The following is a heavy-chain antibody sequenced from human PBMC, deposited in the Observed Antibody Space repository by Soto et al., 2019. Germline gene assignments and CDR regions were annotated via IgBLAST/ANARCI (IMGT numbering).Heavy chain of an antibody. D-gene: IGHD3-3*01. J-gene: IGHJ6*03. V-gene: IGHV3-21*01. CDR1: GFTFSSYS. Sequence: EVQLVESGGGLVKPGGSLRLSCAASGFTFSSYSMNWVRQAPGKGLEWVSSISSSSSYIYYADSVKGRFTISRDNAKNSLYLQMNSLRAAETAVYYCEREGVYDFWSGGPSYYYYMDVRGKGTTVPGSS. CDR3: EREGVYDFWSGGPSYYYYMDV. CDR2: ISSSSSYI.